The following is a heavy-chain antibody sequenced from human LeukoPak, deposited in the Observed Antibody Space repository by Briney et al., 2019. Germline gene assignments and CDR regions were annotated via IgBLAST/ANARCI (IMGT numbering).Heavy chain of an antibody. CDR2: IKEDGSEE. CDR1: TFTFGNYW. CDR3: ARDPAAWDY. D-gene: IGHD6-25*01. J-gene: IGHJ4*02. Sequence: GGSLRLSCAASTFTFGNYWMSWVRQAPGKGLEWVANIKEDGSEEYYVDSVKGRFTISRDNTKNSLYLQMNSLRAEDTAVYYCARDPAAWDYWGQGTLVTVS. V-gene: IGHV3-7*01.